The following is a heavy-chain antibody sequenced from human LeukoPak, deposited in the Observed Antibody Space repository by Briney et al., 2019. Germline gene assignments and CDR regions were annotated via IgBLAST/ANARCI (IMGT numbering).Heavy chain of an antibody. CDR3: AKAPSSSIFGVVIVFFWY. CDR1: GFTFSSYA. V-gene: IGHV3-23*01. D-gene: IGHD3-3*01. J-gene: IGHJ4*02. Sequence: GGSLRLSCAASGFTFSSYAMSWVRQAPGKGLEWVSAISGSGGSTYYADSVKGRFTISRDNSKNTLYLQMNSLRAEDTAVYYCAKAPSSSIFGVVIVFFWYWGQGTLVTVSS. CDR2: ISGSGGST.